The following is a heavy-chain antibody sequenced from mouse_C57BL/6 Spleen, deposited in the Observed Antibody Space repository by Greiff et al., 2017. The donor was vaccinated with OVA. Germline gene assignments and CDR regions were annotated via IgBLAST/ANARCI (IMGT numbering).Heavy chain of an antibody. CDR2: INPSSGYT. J-gene: IGHJ4*01. CDR1: GYTFTSYT. V-gene: IGHV1-4*01. Sequence: QVQLQQSGAELARPGASVKMSCKASGYTFTSYTMHWVKQRPGQGLEWIGYINPSSGYTKYNQKFTDKATLTADKSSSTAYMQLSSLTSEDSAVYYWAARGYDGYSLYAMDYWGQGTSVTVSS. D-gene: IGHD2-3*01. CDR3: AARGYDGYSLYAMDY.